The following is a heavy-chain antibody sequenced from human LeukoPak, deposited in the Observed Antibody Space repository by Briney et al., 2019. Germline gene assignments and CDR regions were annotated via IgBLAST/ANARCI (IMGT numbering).Heavy chain of an antibody. CDR1: GFTFSTYS. J-gene: IGHJ4*02. CDR3: ARHRTASDY. V-gene: IGHV3-21*01. Sequence: GGSLRLSCAASGFTFSTYSMTWVRQAPGKGLEWVSSITSSSSYIYYADSVKGRFTISRDNAKSSLYLQMNSLRAEDTALYYCARHRTASDYWGQGTLVTVSS. D-gene: IGHD3-16*02. CDR2: ITSSSSYI.